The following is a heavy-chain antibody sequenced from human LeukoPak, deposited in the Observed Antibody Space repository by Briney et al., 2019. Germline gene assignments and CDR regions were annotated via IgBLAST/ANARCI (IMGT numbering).Heavy chain of an antibody. D-gene: IGHD6-19*01. CDR3: VASTYSQRNYFDV. CDR1: GFIVSNIY. CDR2: VYHGENT. V-gene: IGHV3-53*01. Sequence: GGSLRLSCAASGFIVSNIYMSWVRQAPGKGREWISVVYHGENTYYADSVKGRFTISRDNSKNMLFLQMNSLRAEDTAVYYCVASTYSQRNYFDVWGQGTLVTVSS. J-gene: IGHJ4*02.